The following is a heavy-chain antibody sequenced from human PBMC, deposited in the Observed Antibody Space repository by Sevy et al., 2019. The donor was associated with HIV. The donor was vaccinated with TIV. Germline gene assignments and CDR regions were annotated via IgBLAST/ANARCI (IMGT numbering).Heavy chain of an antibody. D-gene: IGHD3-16*01. J-gene: IGHJ4*02. CDR3: ARIGGSHRYFDN. CDR2: MYHTGGA. V-gene: IGHV4-38-2*01. CDR1: AYSISSGFY. Sequence: SETLSLKCSVSAYSISSGFYWGWIRQSPGEGLEWIGSMYHTGGAFYTPSLKRRVTISLDTSKNQFSLKLTSMTAADTAIYYCARIGGSHRYFDNWGQGTLVTVSS.